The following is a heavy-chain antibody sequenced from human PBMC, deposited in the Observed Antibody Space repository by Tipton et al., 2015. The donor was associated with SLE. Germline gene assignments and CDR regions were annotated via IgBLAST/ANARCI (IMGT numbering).Heavy chain of an antibody. CDR3: ARVGAPISAFDV. CDR1: GGSINNYY. V-gene: IGHV4-4*07. CDR2: IYNSGSA. Sequence: TLSLTCTVSGGSINNYYWSWIRQPAGKGLEWIGRIYNSGSAHYNPSLRSRVTISIDTSQNHFSLQLTSVTAADAGLYYCARVGAPISAFDVWGQGTMVNVSS. J-gene: IGHJ3*01. D-gene: IGHD1-26*01.